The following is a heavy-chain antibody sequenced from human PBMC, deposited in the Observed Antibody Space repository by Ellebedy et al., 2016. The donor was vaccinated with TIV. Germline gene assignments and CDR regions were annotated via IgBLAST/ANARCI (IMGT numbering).Heavy chain of an antibody. D-gene: IGHD3-22*01. CDR2: INAGNGNT. Sequence: ASVKVSCXASGYTFTSYAMHWVRQAPGQRLEWMGWINAGNGNTKYSQKFQGRVTITRDTSASTAYMELSSLRSEDTAVYYCARSRDRYYYDSSGYWGFDYWGQGTLVTVSS. CDR1: GYTFTSYA. CDR3: ARSRDRYYYDSSGYWGFDY. V-gene: IGHV1-3*01. J-gene: IGHJ4*02.